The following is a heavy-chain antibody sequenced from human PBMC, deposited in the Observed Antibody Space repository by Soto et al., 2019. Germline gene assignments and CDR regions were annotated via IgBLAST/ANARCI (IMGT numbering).Heavy chain of an antibody. CDR3: ARGVGYAGVDY. CDR2: INHSGST. CDR1: GGSFSAYY. Sequence: QVQLQQWGAGLLKPSETLSLTCAVYGGSFSAYYWSWIRQPPGKGLEWIGEINHSGSTNYNPSLKSRVTISVDRSKNQFYLKLSSVTAADTAAYYCARGVGYAGVDYWGQGTLVTVSS. V-gene: IGHV4-34*01. D-gene: IGHD5-12*01. J-gene: IGHJ4*02.